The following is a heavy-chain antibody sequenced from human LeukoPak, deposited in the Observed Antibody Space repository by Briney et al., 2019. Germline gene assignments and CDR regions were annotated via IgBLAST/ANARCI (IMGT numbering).Heavy chain of an antibody. D-gene: IGHD1/OR15-1a*01. CDR3: AREEKGEQLDY. CDR2: MNPNSECT. J-gene: IGHJ4*02. CDR1: RYTYTCYY. V-gene: IGHV1-2*02. Sequence: ASVKACCKASRYTYTCYYMHWVRAAPGQGLEWMGWMNPNSECTNNAQTYDRRLTMTKDTPISTDYLQLSRLRSDDTAVYYCAREEKGEQLDYWGQGTLVTVSS.